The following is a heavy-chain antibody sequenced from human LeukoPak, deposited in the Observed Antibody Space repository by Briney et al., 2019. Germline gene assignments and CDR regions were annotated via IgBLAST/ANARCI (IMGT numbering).Heavy chain of an antibody. Sequence: PGGSLRLSCAASGFTFIIYGMHWVRQAPGKGLEWGAVISYDGSNKYYADSVKGRFTISRDNSKKTLYLKIKTLRAEDTGVYYCAKYKAAMVTVDGFDIWGQGTMVIVFS. V-gene: IGHV3-30*18. CDR3: AKYKAAMVTVDGFDI. D-gene: IGHD5-18*01. CDR1: GFTFIIYG. CDR2: ISYDGSNK. J-gene: IGHJ3*02.